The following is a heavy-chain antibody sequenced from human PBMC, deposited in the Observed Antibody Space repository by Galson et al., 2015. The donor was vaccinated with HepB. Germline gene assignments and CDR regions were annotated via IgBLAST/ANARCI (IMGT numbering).Heavy chain of an antibody. V-gene: IGHV1-69*13. CDR3: ARLTVTTPPSGYFDY. CDR1: GGTFSSYA. CDR2: IIPIFGTA. D-gene: IGHD4-17*01. Sequence: SVKVSCKASGGTFSSYAISWVRQAPGQGLEWMGGIIPIFGTANYAQKFQGRVTITADESTSTAYMELSSLRSEDTAVYYCARLTVTTPPSGYFDYWGQGTLVTVSS. J-gene: IGHJ4*02.